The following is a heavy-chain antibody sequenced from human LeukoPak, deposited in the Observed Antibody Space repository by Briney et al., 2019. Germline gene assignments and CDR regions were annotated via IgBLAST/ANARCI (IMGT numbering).Heavy chain of an antibody. CDR2: IYYSGST. J-gene: IGHJ6*02. Sequence: SETLSLTCTVSGGSISSYYWSWIRQPPGKGLEWIGYIYYSGSTNYNPSLKSRVTISVDTSKNQFSLKLSSVTAADTAVYYCARDIVVVVAATRNYYYGMDVWGQGTTVTVSS. V-gene: IGHV4-59*01. CDR3: ARDIVVVVAATRNYYYGMDV. D-gene: IGHD2-15*01. CDR1: GGSISSYY.